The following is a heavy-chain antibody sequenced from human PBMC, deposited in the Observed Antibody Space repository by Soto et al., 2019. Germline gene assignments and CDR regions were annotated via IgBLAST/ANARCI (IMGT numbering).Heavy chain of an antibody. D-gene: IGHD6-13*01. J-gene: IGHJ4*02. CDR3: AHSTGYSSSWYDY. V-gene: IGHV4-4*07. Sequence: PSETLCLTCSVSGAYISDFSWRWIRTPAGKGLEWIGRITINGNTQKNPSFKSRVTMSIDTSRNHFSLNLQSATAADTATYYCAHSTGYSSSWYDYWGQGTLVTVSS. CDR1: GAYISDFS. CDR2: ITINGNT.